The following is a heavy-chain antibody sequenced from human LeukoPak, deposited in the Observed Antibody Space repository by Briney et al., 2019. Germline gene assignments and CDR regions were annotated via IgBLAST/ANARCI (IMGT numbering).Heavy chain of an antibody. CDR3: ARESVDGYNVF. Sequence: GGSLRLSCAAFGFTVSSNYMSWVRQAPGKGLEWVSVIYSGGSTYYADSVKGRFTISRDNSKNTLYLQMNSLRAEDTAVYYCARESVDGYNVFWGQGTLVTVSS. D-gene: IGHD5-24*01. CDR1: GFTVSSNY. CDR2: IYSGGST. V-gene: IGHV3-53*01. J-gene: IGHJ4*02.